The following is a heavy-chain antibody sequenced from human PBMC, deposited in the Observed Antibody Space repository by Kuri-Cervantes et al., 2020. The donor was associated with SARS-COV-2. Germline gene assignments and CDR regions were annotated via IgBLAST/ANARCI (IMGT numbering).Heavy chain of an antibody. CDR2: ISYDGSNK. CDR1: GFTFSSYA. D-gene: IGHD2-15*01. Sequence: GGSLRLSCAASGFTFSSYAMHWVRQAPGKGLEWVAVISYDGSNKYYADSVKGRFTISRDNSKNTLYLQMNSLRAEDTAVYYCVSQYCSGGSCYSGYYYGMDVWGQGTTVTVSS. V-gene: IGHV3-30-3*01. CDR3: VSQYCSGGSCYSGYYYGMDV. J-gene: IGHJ6*02.